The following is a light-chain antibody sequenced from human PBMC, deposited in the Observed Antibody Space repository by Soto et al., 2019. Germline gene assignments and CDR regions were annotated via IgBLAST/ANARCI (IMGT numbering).Light chain of an antibody. J-gene: IGKJ2*01. V-gene: IGKV3-15*01. CDR1: QSVGYS. CDR2: RAS. CDR3: QQYKNWYS. Sequence: EIVMTQYPATLSVSAGERAALSCRASQSVGYSLAWYQQKPGQAPRLLLYRASYRATGIADRFSGSGSGTEFTLTISSLQSEDFAVYYCQQYKNWYSFGQGTKLEIK.